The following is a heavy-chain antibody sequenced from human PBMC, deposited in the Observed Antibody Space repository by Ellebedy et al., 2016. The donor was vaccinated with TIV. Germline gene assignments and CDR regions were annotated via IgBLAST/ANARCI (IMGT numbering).Heavy chain of an antibody. Sequence: GESLKISCAASGFIFNNYYMGWVRQAPGQGLEWVAHINPDGSAEYYVDSVKGRFTISRDNAKRSLFLQMNSLRAEETAVYYCARTYYYDSSGYYLAYWGQGTLVTVSS. V-gene: IGHV3-7*03. CDR3: ARTYYYDSSGYYLAY. CDR2: INPDGSAE. J-gene: IGHJ4*02. CDR1: GFIFNNYY. D-gene: IGHD3-22*01.